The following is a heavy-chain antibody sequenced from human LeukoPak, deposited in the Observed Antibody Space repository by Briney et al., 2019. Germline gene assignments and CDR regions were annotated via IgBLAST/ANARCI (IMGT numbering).Heavy chain of an antibody. D-gene: IGHD6-19*01. V-gene: IGHV4-34*01. CDR2: INDSGRT. CDR3: ARRLWDTSGWYFDY. CDR1: GGSFSGYY. Sequence: SETLSLTCAVYGGSFSGYYWSWIRQPPGKGLEWIGEINDSGRTNYNPSLKSRVTISVDTSKNQFSLKLSSWTAADTAVYYCARRLWDTSGWYFDYWGQGRLVAVSS. J-gene: IGHJ4*02.